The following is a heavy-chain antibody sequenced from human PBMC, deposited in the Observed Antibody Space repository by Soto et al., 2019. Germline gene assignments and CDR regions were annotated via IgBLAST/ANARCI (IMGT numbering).Heavy chain of an antibody. CDR1: GYNFPTYW. V-gene: IGHV5-51*01. J-gene: IGHJ3*01. CDR3: ARLPKPYYYDSSGLYPL. Sequence: GESLKISCKGSGYNFPTYWIAWVRQMPGKGLEWVGIFYPGDSDTRYSPSFQGQVTISGDKSVSTAYLQWSSLRSEDTAVYYCARLPKPYYYDSSGLYPLWGQGTMVTVSS. D-gene: IGHD3-22*01. CDR2: FYPGDSDT.